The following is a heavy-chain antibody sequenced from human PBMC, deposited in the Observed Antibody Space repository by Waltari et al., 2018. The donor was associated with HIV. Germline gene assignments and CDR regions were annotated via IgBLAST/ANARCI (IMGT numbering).Heavy chain of an antibody. CDR3: VRVVGDGNGSSWLDP. J-gene: IGHJ5*02. CDR1: GGSISTYNW. Sequence: QVQLQESGPGQVEPSGTLSLTCAVSGGSISTYNWWAWVRQPPGKGLEWIGEIDHPGSTNSNKSLKSRGTISVDKSKNQFSLELRSVTAADTAVYYCVRVVGDGNGSSWLDPWGQGTLVTVSS. CDR2: IDHPGST. D-gene: IGHD2-21*01. V-gene: IGHV4-4*02.